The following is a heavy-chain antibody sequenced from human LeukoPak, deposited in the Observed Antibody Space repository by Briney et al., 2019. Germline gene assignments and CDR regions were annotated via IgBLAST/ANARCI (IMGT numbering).Heavy chain of an antibody. D-gene: IGHD2-15*01. CDR3: ARVLIREGSIDY. CDR2: ISSDGSDK. J-gene: IGHJ4*02. V-gene: IGHV3-30-3*01. CDR1: GFIFSTYA. Sequence: GGSLRLSCGASGFIFSTYAMHWVRQAPGTGLEWVAVISSDGSDKYYSDSVKGRFTISRDNSENTFYLQMNFLRVEDTAVYYCARVLIREGSIDYWGKGTLFTV.